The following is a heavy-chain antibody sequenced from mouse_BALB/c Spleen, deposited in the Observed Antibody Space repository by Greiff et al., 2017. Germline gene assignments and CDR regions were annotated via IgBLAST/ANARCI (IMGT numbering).Heavy chain of an antibody. J-gene: IGHJ4*01. D-gene: IGHD1-1*01. CDR2: IDPYYGGT. V-gene: IGHV1-39*01. CDR1: GYSFTGYN. Sequence: VQLKESGPELEKPGASVKISCKASGYSFTGYNMNWVKQSNGKSLEWIGNIDPYYGGTSYNQKFKGKATLTVDKSSSTAYMQLKSLTSEDSAVYYCARYQGTTVVGRHYYAMDYWGQGTSVTVSS. CDR3: ARYQGTTVVGRHYYAMDY.